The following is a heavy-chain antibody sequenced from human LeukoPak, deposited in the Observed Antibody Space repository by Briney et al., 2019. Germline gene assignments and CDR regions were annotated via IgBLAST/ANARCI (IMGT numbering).Heavy chain of an antibody. CDR3: ARGGGSGIKGYSSGWWTDDDAFDI. Sequence: PSETLSLTCTVSGGSISSSSYYWGWIRQPPGKGLEWIGSIYYSGSTYYNPSLKSRVTISVDTSKNQFSLKLSSVTAADTAVYYCARGGGSGIKGYSSGWWTDDDAFDIWGQGTMVTVSS. V-gene: IGHV4-39*07. CDR1: GGSISSSSYY. CDR2: IYYSGST. D-gene: IGHD6-19*01. J-gene: IGHJ3*02.